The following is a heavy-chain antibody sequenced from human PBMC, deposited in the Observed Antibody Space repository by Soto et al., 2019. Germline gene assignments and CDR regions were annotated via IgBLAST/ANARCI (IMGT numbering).Heavy chain of an antibody. V-gene: IGHV1-69*04. CDR1: GGTFSSYT. CDR3: AREHNSAYYYDRSGYYYGWFDP. CDR2: IIPILGIA. D-gene: IGHD3-22*01. J-gene: IGHJ5*02. Sequence: SVKGSCKAAGGTFSSYTISWGRQTPEQRLEWMGRIIPILGIANYAQKFQGRVTITADKSTSTAYMELSSLRSEDTAVYYCAREHNSAYYYDRSGYYYGWFDPWGQGTLVTVSS.